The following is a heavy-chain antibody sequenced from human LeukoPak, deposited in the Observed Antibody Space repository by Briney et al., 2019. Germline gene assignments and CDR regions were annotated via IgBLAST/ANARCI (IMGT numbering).Heavy chain of an antibody. D-gene: IGHD4-11*01. J-gene: IGHJ6*03. Sequence: SETLSLTCTVSGGSISSSSYYWGWIRQPPGKGLEWIGSIYYSGSTYYNPSLKSRVTISVDTSKNQFSLKLSSVTAADTAVYYCARGRSHYSNYIYYYYYYMDVWGKGTTVTVSS. CDR1: GGSISSSSYY. CDR2: IYYSGST. V-gene: IGHV4-39*07. CDR3: ARGRSHYSNYIYYYYYYMDV.